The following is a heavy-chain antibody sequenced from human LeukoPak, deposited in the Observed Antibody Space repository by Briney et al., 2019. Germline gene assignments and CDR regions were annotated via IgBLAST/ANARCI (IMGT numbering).Heavy chain of an antibody. D-gene: IGHD1-7*01. V-gene: IGHV4-34*01. CDR3: AREGTVSFVDY. J-gene: IGHJ4*02. CDR2: VNHSGNT. CDR1: GGSFSGYY. Sequence: PTETLSLTCAVYGGSFSGYYWSWIRQPPGNGLEWIGEVNHSGNTNYNPSLKSRVTISVDTSKNQFSLKLSSVTAADTAAYYCAREGTVSFVDYWGQGTLVTVSS.